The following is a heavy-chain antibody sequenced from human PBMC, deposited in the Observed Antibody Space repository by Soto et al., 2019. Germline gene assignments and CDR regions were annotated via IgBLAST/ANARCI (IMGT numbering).Heavy chain of an antibody. CDR1: AFSLSTARMR. CDR2: TFSHDEK. Sequence: QVTLKESGPVLVKPTETLTLTCTVSAFSLSTARMRVSWMRQSPANPLEWIAHTFSHDEKSYGTSLKSRLTRDSHTCRRQVVLTITNMNPGDTATDYDARIRACRGVGGRGEGLDIWGQGTMVTVSS. V-gene: IGHV2-26*01. J-gene: IGHJ3*02. CDR3: ARIRACRGVGGRGEGLDI. D-gene: IGHD2-15*01.